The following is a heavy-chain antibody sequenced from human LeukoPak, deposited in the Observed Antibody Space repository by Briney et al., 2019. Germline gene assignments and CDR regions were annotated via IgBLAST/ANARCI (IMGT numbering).Heavy chain of an antibody. J-gene: IGHJ4*02. V-gene: IGHV4-59*02. CDR1: GGSVSGHY. CDR2: IYASGSA. Sequence: SETLSLTCAVSGGSVSGHYWDWIRQPPGKGLEWIGYIYASGSANYHPSLKSRVTISLDTSENHVSLRLTSVTAEDTAVYYRAREAPGGSGWTYFDYWGQGSLVTVSS. CDR3: AREAPGGSGWTYFDY. D-gene: IGHD6-19*01.